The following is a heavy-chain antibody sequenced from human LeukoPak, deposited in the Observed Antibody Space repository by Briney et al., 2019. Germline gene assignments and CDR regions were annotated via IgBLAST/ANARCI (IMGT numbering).Heavy chain of an antibody. CDR1: GFTFSSYA. D-gene: IGHD3-10*01. Sequence: GGSLRLSCAASGFTFSSYAMSWVRQAPGKGLEWVSAISGSGGSTYYADSVKGRFTISRDNSKNTLYPQMNSLRAEDTAVYYCAHYGSGSLVDYWGQGTLVTVSS. CDR3: AHYGSGSLVDY. J-gene: IGHJ4*02. CDR2: ISGSGGST. V-gene: IGHV3-23*01.